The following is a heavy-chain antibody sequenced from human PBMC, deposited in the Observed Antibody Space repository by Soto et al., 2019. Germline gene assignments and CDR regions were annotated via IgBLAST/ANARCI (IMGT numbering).Heavy chain of an antibody. D-gene: IGHD6-19*01. CDR1: GASITSDH. CDR3: ARDYHSGGAFDI. J-gene: IGHJ3*02. Sequence: SETLSLTCTVSGASITSDHWTWIRQPPGKGLEWIGYVHYSGNTNYNPSLKSRVTISVDTSKNQFSLKLSSVTAADTAVYYCARDYHSGGAFDIWGQGTMVTVSS. CDR2: VHYSGNT. V-gene: IGHV4-59*01.